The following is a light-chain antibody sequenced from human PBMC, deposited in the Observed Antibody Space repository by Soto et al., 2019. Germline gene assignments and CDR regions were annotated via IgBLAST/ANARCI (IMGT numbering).Light chain of an antibody. Sequence: QAVVPQPPSASGTPGQRVTISCSGSSSNIGSNYVYWYQQLPGTAPELLIYRNNQRPSGVTDRFSGSKSGTSSSLAISGLRYEDEADYYWAAWDDSLSGRFGGGTKLTVL. V-gene: IGLV1-47*01. CDR2: RNN. J-gene: IGLJ3*02. CDR1: SSNIGSNY. CDR3: AAWDDSLSGR.